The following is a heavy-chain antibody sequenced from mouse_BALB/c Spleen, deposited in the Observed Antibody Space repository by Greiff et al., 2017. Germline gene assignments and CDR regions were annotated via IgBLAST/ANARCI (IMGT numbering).Heavy chain of an antibody. D-gene: IGHD2-1*01. Sequence: EVQLVESGGGLVKPGGSLKLSCAASGFTFSDYYMYWVRQTPEKRLEWVATISDGGSYTYYPDSVKGRFTISRDNAKNNLYLQMSSLKSEDTAMYYCARGGNGNYYFDYWGQGTTLTVSS. CDR1: GFTFSDYY. CDR2: ISDGGSYT. V-gene: IGHV5-4*02. CDR3: ARGGNGNYYFDY. J-gene: IGHJ2*01.